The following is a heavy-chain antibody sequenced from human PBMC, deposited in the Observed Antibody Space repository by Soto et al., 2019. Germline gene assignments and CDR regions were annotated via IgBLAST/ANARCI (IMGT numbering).Heavy chain of an antibody. CDR3: ATYRKFFRI. CDR1: GGSISGGYYS. Sequence: PSETLSLTCNVSGGSISGGYYSWSWTRQPPGKGLEWIGFIYNSGSTYYNSSLKSRVTISVDRSKNHFFLNLTSVTAADTAVYYCATYRKFFRIWGQGTKVTVSS. CDR2: IYNSGST. V-gene: IGHV4-30-2*01. D-gene: IGHD3-3*01. J-gene: IGHJ3*02.